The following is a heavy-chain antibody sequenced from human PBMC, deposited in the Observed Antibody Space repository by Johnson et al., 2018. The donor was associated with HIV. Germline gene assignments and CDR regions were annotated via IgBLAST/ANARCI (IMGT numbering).Heavy chain of an antibody. CDR2: ISWNSGSI. Sequence: VQLVESGGGLVQPGGSLRLSCAASGFTFDDYAMHWVRQAPGKGLEWVSGISWNSGSIGYADSVKGRFTISRDNAKNSLYLQMNSLKTEDTAVYYCTTVLRPKPLDAFDIWGQGTMVTVSS. V-gene: IGHV3-9*01. J-gene: IGHJ3*02. CDR3: TTVLRPKPLDAFDI. CDR1: GFTFDDYA.